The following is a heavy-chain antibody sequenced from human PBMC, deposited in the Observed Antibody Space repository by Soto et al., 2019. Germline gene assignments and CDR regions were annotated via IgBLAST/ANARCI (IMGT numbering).Heavy chain of an antibody. CDR1: EFTFSSYA. J-gene: IGHJ4*02. Sequence: GGSLRLSCAASEFTFSSYAMTWVRLAPGKGLEWVSSISTSAGNTYYADSVKGRFTISRDNSKNTLYLQMNSLRADDTAVYYCAKSGSHSYFDYWGQGTLVTVSS. CDR3: AKSGSHSYFDY. V-gene: IGHV3-23*01. D-gene: IGHD1-26*01. CDR2: ISTSAGNT.